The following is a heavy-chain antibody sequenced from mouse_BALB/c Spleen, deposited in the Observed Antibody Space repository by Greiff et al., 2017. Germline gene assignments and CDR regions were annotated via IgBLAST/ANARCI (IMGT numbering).Heavy chain of an antibody. CDR2: ISSGSSTI. J-gene: IGHJ4*01. CDR1: GFTFSSFG. V-gene: IGHV5-17*02. CDR3: ARGGGSYYYYAMDY. Sequence: ESGGGLVQPGGSRKLSCAASGFTFSSFGMHWVRQAPEKGLEWVAYISSGSSTIYYADTVKGRFTISRDNPKNTLFLQMTSLRSEDTAMYYCARGGGSYYYYAMDYWGQGTSVSVSS. D-gene: IGHD1-1*02.